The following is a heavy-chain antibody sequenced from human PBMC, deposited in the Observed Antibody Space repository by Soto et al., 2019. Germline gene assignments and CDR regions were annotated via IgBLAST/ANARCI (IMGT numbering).Heavy chain of an antibody. CDR2: IIPILGIA. J-gene: IGHJ3*02. CDR1: GVTLRSST. D-gene: IGHD3-16*02. V-gene: IGHV1-69*04. Sequence: SVKAYCKASGVTLRSSTISWVRQAPGQGLEWMGRIIPILGIANYAQKFQGRVTITADKSTSTAYMELSSLRSEDTAVYYCARDRMITFGGVIVYDAFDIWGQGTMVTVSS. CDR3: ARDRMITFGGVIVYDAFDI.